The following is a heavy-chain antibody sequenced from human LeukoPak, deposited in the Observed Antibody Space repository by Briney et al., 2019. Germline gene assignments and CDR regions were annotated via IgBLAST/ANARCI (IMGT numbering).Heavy chain of an antibody. V-gene: IGHV1-69*04. J-gene: IGHJ4*02. CDR2: IIPILGIA. Sequence: GASVKVSCKASGGTFSTYAISWVRQAPGQGLQWMGRIIPILGIANYAQNFQGRVTIIADKSTSTAYMELSSLRSEDTAVYYCARAIYSYGSDPAYDFDHWGQGTLVTVSS. CDR1: GGTFSTYA. CDR3: ARAIYSYGSDPAYDFDH. D-gene: IGHD5-18*01.